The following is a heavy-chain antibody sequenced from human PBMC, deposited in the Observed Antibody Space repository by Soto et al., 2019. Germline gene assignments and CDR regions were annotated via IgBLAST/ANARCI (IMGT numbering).Heavy chain of an antibody. V-gene: IGHV3-73*02. CDR3: TVATIYNWFDP. CDR2: IRSKANSYAT. CDR1: GFTFSGSA. D-gene: IGHD5-12*01. Sequence: VQLVESGGGLVQPGGSLKLSCAASGFTFSGSAMHWVRQASGKGLEWVGRIRSKANSYATAYAASVKGRFTISRDDSKNTAYLQMNSLKTEDTAVYYCTVATIYNWFDPWGQGTLVTVSS. J-gene: IGHJ5*02.